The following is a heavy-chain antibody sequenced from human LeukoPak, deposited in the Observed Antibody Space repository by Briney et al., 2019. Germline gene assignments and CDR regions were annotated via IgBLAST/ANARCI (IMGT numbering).Heavy chain of an antibody. J-gene: IGHJ3*02. CDR1: GFTFSSYS. D-gene: IGHD5-18*01. V-gene: IGHV3-21*01. CDR3: VRERYSHTLRTFEI. CDR2: ITGVSTYV. Sequence: PGGSLRLSCAASGFTFSSYSMNWVRQAPGKGPEWVSCITGVSTYVYYADSVKGRFTISRDSAKNSLFLQMNSLRAEDTAVCYCVRERYSHTLRTFEIWGQGTMVTVSS.